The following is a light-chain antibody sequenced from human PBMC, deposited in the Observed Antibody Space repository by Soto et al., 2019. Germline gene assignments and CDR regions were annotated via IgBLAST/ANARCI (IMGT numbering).Light chain of an antibody. CDR1: SSDVGGYNY. Sequence: QSVLTQPASVSGSPGQSITISCTGTSSDVGGYNYVSWYQQHPGKAPKLMIYEVSHRPSGVSTRFSGSKSGNTASLTISGLQAEDEADYYCSSYAGSSNVFGTGTKVTVL. V-gene: IGLV2-14*01. J-gene: IGLJ1*01. CDR2: EVS. CDR3: SSYAGSSNV.